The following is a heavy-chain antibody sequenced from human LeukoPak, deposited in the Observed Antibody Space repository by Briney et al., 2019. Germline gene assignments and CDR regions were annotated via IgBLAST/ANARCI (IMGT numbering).Heavy chain of an antibody. V-gene: IGHV3-11*01. CDR1: GFTFSDYC. CDR3: AREGYYGSGSYYAPDY. D-gene: IGHD3-10*01. CDR2: ISSSGSTI. J-gene: IGHJ4*02. Sequence: GGSLRLSCAASGFTFSDYCMSWIRQAPGKGLEWVSYISSSGSTIYYADSVKGRFTISRDNAKNSLYLQMNSLRAEDTAAYYCAREGYYGSGSYYAPDYWGQGTLVTVSS.